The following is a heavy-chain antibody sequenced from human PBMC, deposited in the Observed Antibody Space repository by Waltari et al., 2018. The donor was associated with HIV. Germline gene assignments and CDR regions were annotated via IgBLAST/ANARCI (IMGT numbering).Heavy chain of an antibody. CDR3: ARGGYYYGSGGSPAWYYGMDV. Sequence: QVQLVQSGVEVKKPGASVKVSCQASGHSFTLYGTRWVRQAPGQGREWRGWISPNNGNTNEAQKLQGRVSMTTDTSTSTAYMDLRSLRSDDTAVYYCARGGYYYGSGGSPAWYYGMDVWGQGTTVTVSS. J-gene: IGHJ6*02. CDR1: GHSFTLYG. CDR2: ISPNNGNT. V-gene: IGHV1-18*01. D-gene: IGHD3-10*01.